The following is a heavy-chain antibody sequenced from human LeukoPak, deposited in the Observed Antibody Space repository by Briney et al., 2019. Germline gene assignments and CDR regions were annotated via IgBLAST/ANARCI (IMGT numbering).Heavy chain of an antibody. CDR2: MNPNSGNT. J-gene: IGHJ5*02. V-gene: IGHV1-8*03. D-gene: IGHD3-3*01. CDR1: GGTFSSYA. Sequence: GASVKVSCKASGGTFSSYAISWVRQAPGQGLEWMGWMNPNSGNTGYAQKFQGRVTITRNTSISTAYMELSSLRSEDTAVYYCARVSRRITIFGVVISRWFDPWGQGTLVTVSS. CDR3: ARVSRRITIFGVVISRWFDP.